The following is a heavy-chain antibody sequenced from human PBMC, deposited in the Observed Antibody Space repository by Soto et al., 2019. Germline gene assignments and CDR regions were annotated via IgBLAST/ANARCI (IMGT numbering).Heavy chain of an antibody. V-gene: IGHV1-69*08. D-gene: IGHD3-10*01. J-gene: IGHJ4*02. CDR3: AREPSGDYSGY. CDR2: ITPILGIA. CDR1: GGTFSSYS. Sequence: QVQLVQSGAEVKKPGSSVKVSCKASGGTFSSYSINWVRQAPGQGLEWMGRITPILGIANYAQKFQGRVTITADKSTSTAYMELSSLRSEDTDVYYCAREPSGDYSGYWGQGTLVTVSS.